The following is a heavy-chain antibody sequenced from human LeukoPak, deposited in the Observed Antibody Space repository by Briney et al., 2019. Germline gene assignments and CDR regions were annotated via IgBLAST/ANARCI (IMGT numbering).Heavy chain of an antibody. J-gene: IGHJ3*02. V-gene: IGHV3-21*01. CDR3: ARVMTGTTFDI. Sequence: KTGGSLRLSCAASGFTFSSYSMNWVRQAPGKGLEWVSSISSSSSYIYYADSVKGRFTISRDNAKNSLYLQMNSLRAEDTAVYYCARVMTGTTFDIWGQGTMVTVSS. CDR2: ISSSSSYI. D-gene: IGHD1-1*01. CDR1: GFTFSSYS.